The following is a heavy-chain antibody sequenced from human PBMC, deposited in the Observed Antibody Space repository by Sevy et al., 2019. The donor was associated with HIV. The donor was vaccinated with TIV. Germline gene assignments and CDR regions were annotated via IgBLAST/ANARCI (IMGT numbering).Heavy chain of an antibody. Sequence: SETLSLTCTVSGGSISSYYWSWIRQPPGKGLEWIGYIYYSGSTNYNPSLKSRVTISVDTSKNQFSLKLSSVTAADPAVYYCARHLSEMEPRRITIFGVVIRASYGMDVWGQGTTVTVSS. CDR2: IYYSGST. D-gene: IGHD3-3*01. V-gene: IGHV4-59*08. J-gene: IGHJ6*02. CDR3: ARHLSEMEPRRITIFGVVIRASYGMDV. CDR1: GGSISSYY.